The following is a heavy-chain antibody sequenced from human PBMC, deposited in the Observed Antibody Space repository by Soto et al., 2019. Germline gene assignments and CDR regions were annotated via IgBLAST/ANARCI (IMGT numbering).Heavy chain of an antibody. D-gene: IGHD5-18*01. CDR1: GGSIGTYY. Sequence: SETLSLTCTVSGGSIGTYYWSWIRQPPGKGLEWIGYIYYSGTTNYSPSLKSRLTMSVDTSNQFSLKLNSVTAADTAVYYCARGGYNVDSWGQGTLVTVSS. V-gene: IGHV4-59*01. CDR3: ARGGYNVDS. CDR2: IYYSGTT. J-gene: IGHJ4*02.